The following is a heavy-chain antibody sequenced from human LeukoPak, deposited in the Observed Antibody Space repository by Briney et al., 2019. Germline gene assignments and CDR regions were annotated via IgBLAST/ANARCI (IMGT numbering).Heavy chain of an antibody. CDR1: GFTFSSYG. CDR3: AKGREKYCTSTSCYHDY. V-gene: IGHV3-30*02. Sequence: GXSLRLSCAASGFTFSSYGMHWVRQAPGKGLEWVAFIRYDGDNKYYADSVKGRFTISRDNSENTLYLQMNSLRVEDTAVYFCAKGREKYCTSTSCYHDYWGQGTLVTVSS. D-gene: IGHD2-2*01. CDR2: IRYDGDNK. J-gene: IGHJ4*02.